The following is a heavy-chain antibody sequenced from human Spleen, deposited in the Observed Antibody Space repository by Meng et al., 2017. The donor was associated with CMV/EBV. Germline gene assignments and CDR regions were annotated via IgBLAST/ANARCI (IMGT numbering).Heavy chain of an antibody. D-gene: IGHD3-10*01. Sequence: GESLKISCAASGFTFSSYWMSWVRQAPGKGLEWVANIKQDGSEKYYVDSVKGRFTISRDNAKNSLYLQMNSLRAEDTAVYYCARDSGEPRGISPYYGRDVWGQGTTVTVSS. CDR3: ARDSGEPRGISPYYGRDV. CDR2: IKQDGSEK. CDR1: GFTFSSYW. V-gene: IGHV3-7*01. J-gene: IGHJ6*02.